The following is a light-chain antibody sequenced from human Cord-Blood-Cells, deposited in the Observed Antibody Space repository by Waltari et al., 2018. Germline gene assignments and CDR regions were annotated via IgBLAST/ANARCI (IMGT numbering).Light chain of an antibody. J-gene: IGLJ3*02. CDR1: RSNIGSNT. Sequence: QSVLTQPPSASGTPGQRVTTSCSGSRSNIGSNTVNWYQQPPGTAPKLLIYRNNQRPSGVPDRFSGSKSGTSASLAISGLQAEDEADYYCAAWDDSLNGPVFGGGTKLTVL. V-gene: IGLV1-44*01. CDR3: AAWDDSLNGPV. CDR2: RNN.